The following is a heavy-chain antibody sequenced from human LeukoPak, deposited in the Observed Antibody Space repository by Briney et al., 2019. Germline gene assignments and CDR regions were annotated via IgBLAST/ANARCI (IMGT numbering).Heavy chain of an antibody. CDR3: AREDKDTAMVH. CDR1: GGSFSGYY. CDR2: INHSGST. D-gene: IGHD5-18*01. V-gene: IGHV4-34*01. J-gene: IGHJ4*02. Sequence: SETLSLTCAVSGGSFSGYYWSWIRQPPGKGLEWIGEINHSGSTNYNPSLKSRVTISVDTSKNQFSLKLSSVTAADTAVYYCAREDKDTAMVHWGQGTLATVSS.